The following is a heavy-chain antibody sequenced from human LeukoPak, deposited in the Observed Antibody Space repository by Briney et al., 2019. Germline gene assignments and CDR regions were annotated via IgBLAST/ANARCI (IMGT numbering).Heavy chain of an antibody. CDR3: ARLGGYGYFDY. J-gene: IGHJ4*02. CDR1: GGSLSSYY. D-gene: IGHD5-12*01. Sequence: KPSETLSPTCPVSGGSLSSYYWSWVRQPPRKGPEWIGYIYYSGSTNYNPSLKSRVTISVDTSKSQFSLKLSSVTAADTAVYYCARLGGYGYFDYWGQGTLVTVSS. V-gene: IGHV4-59*01. CDR2: IYYSGST.